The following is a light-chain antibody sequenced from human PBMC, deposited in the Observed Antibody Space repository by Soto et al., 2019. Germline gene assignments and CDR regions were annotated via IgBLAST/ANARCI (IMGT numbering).Light chain of an antibody. CDR2: EVS. Sequence: QSVLTQPPSASGSLGQSVTISCTGTSSDIGGYNYVSWYQQHPGKAPKLMIFEVSKCPSGVPDRFSGSKSGNTASLTVSGLQPEDGGDYYCASYAGNNILVFGGGTKVTVL. CDR3: ASYAGNNILV. CDR1: SSDIGGYNY. V-gene: IGLV2-8*01. J-gene: IGLJ2*01.